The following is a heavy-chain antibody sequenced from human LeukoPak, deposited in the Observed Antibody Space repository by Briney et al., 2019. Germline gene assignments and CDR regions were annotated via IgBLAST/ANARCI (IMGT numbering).Heavy chain of an antibody. D-gene: IGHD3-16*02. CDR3: ARDYSLGPDY. J-gene: IGHJ4*02. V-gene: IGHV3-74*01. Sequence: PGGSLRLSCAVSGFTVSTYVMHWVRRAPGEGLVWVSRINHDGSDISYADSVKGRSTISRDNAKNTLYLQMNSLRDKDTAVYYCARDYSLGPDYWGQGTLVTVSS. CDR1: GFTVSTYV. CDR2: INHDGSDI.